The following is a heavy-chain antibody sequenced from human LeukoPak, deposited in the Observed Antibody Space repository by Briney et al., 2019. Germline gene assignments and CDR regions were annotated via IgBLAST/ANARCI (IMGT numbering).Heavy chain of an antibody. J-gene: IGHJ4*02. CDR1: GFSFSSYS. CDR2: ISSGTGSYI. CDR3: ARCSGVFGSSGY. D-gene: IGHD6-6*01. Sequence: KTGGSLRLSCVASGFSFSSYSMNWVRQAPGKGLEWVSTISSGTGSYIYYADSVRGRFTISRDNAKNSLYLQMNSLRAEDTAVYYCARCSGVFGSSGYWGQGTVL. V-gene: IGHV3-21*01.